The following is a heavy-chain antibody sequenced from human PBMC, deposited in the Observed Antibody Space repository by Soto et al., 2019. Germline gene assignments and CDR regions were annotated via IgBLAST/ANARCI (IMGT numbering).Heavy chain of an antibody. CDR3: ARAHYDFWSGYYTDYYYYMDX. CDR1: GGTFSSYA. Sequence: GASVKVSCKASGGTFSSYAISWVRQAPGQGLEWMGGIIPIFGTANYAQKFQGRVTITADESTSTAYMELSSLRSEDTAVYYCARAHYDFWSGYYTDYYYYMDXWGKGTTVTVSS. CDR2: IIPIFGTA. J-gene: IGHJ6*03. D-gene: IGHD3-3*01. V-gene: IGHV1-69*13.